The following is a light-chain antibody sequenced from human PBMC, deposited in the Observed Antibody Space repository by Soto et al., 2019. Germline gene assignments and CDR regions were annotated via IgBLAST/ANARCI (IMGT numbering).Light chain of an antibody. CDR1: QSISTY. CDR2: AAS. CDR3: QQTYSTPPM. J-gene: IGKJ1*01. V-gene: IGKV1-39*01. Sequence: DIQMTQSPSSLSASVGDRVTITCRASQSISTYLNWYQQKAGLAPKLLIYAASSLQSGVPSRFSGSGSGTDFTLTISSLQPEDFATYYCQQTYSTPPMFGQGTKVEIK.